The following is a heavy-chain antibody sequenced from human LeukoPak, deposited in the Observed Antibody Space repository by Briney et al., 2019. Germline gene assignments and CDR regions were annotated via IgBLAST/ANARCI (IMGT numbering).Heavy chain of an antibody. CDR3: ARMSSAVQDPEYSSSLDAFDI. J-gene: IGHJ3*02. Sequence: SGPALVKPTQTLTRTCTFSGYSLSTSGMCVSWIRQPPGKALEWLARIDWDNDKCYSTSLKTRLTISKDTSKNQVVLTMTNMDPVDTATYYCARMSSAVQDPEYSSSLDAFDIWGQGTMVTVSS. CDR2: IDWDNDK. D-gene: IGHD6-6*01. V-gene: IGHV2-70*11. CDR1: GYSLSTSGMC.